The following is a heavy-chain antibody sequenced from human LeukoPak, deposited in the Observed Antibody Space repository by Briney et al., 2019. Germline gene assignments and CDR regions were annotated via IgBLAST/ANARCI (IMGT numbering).Heavy chain of an antibody. CDR1: GFFFNTYW. V-gene: IGHV3-74*01. CDR2: INSDGSKI. CDR3: AREGSLEYYFDY. Sequence: GGSLRLSCAASGFFFNTYWMHWVRQAPGKGLVWVSRINSDGSKISHADSVKGRFTISRDNAKNTLYLQMNGLRAEDTAVYYCAREGSLEYYFDYWGRGTLVTVSS. D-gene: IGHD3-10*01. J-gene: IGHJ4*02.